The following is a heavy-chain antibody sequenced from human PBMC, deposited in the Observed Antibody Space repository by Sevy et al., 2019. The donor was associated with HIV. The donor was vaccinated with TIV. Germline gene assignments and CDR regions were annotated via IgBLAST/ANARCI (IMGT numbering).Heavy chain of an antibody. CDR3: AKKPNYYFWSTYSTGYFDY. CDR1: GFTFSSYA. J-gene: IGHJ4*02. D-gene: IGHD3-3*01. Sequence: GGSLRLSCAASGFTFSSYAMSWVRQAPGKGLEWVSAISASGGSTYHADSVQGRFTISRDNSRNTLYLQMNNMGAEDMAVYYCAKKPNYYFWSTYSTGYFDYWGQGILVTVSS. V-gene: IGHV3-23*01. CDR2: ISASGGST.